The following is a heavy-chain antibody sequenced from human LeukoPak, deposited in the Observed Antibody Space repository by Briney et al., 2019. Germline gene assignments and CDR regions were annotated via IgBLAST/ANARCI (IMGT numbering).Heavy chain of an antibody. D-gene: IGHD4-17*01. V-gene: IGHV3-74*01. J-gene: IGHJ3*02. Sequence: QAGGSLRLSCAASGFTFSSYWMHWVRQAPGKGLVWVSRISGDESSTSYADSVEGRFTISRDNAKNTLYLQMNSLRAEDTAVYFCAREPHSDYSDHTYAFDIWGQGTMVTVSS. CDR1: GFTFSSYW. CDR3: AREPHSDYSDHTYAFDI. CDR2: ISGDESST.